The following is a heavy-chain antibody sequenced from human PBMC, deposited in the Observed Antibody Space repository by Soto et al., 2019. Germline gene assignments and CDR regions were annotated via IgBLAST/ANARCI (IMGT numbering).Heavy chain of an antibody. J-gene: IGHJ4*02. D-gene: IGHD1-26*01. V-gene: IGHV3-30*18. CDR1: GFTFSSYG. CDR3: AKVDEWELPYYFDY. CDR2: ISYDGSNK. Sequence: QVQLVESGGGVVQPGRSLRLSCAASGFTFSSYGMHWVRQAPGKGLEWVAVISYDGSNKYYADSVKGRFTISRDNSKNTLYLQMNSLRAEDTAEYYCAKVDEWELPYYFDYWGQGTLVTVSS.